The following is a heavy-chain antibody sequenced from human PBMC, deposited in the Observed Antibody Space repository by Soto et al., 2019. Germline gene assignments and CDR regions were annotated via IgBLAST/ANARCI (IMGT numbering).Heavy chain of an antibody. J-gene: IGHJ6*02. D-gene: IGHD3-16*01. CDR2: IYSGGST. Sequence: RRLSCAASGINVSSNFMTWVRQAPGKGLEWVSVIYSGGSTFYAHSVKGRFTISRDNSKNTLYLQMDSLRAEDTAVYYCTRNCYGNMDCGMDVWGQGTTVTVSS. CDR3: TRNCYGNMDCGMDV. CDR1: GINVSSNF. V-gene: IGHV3-53*01.